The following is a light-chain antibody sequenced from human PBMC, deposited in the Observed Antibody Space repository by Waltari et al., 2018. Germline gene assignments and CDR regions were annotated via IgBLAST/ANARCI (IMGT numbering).Light chain of an antibody. Sequence: DIQMTQSPSTLPASVGDSVTITCRARQSIGSWLAWYQQKRGKAPELLIYDASSLQGGVPSRFSGSGSGTEFPLTISSLQPDDFATYFCQQYDDYWTFGQGTKVEVK. CDR1: QSIGSW. CDR3: QQYDDYWT. J-gene: IGKJ1*01. V-gene: IGKV1-5*01. CDR2: DAS.